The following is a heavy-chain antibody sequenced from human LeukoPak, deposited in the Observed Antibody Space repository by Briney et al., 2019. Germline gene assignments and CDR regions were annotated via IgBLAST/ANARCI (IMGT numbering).Heavy chain of an antibody. V-gene: IGHV1-18*01. CDR3: ARAGYCSGGSCYPYYYYYYMDV. D-gene: IGHD2-15*01. J-gene: IGHJ6*03. Sequence: GASVKVSCKASGYTFTSYAISWVRQAPGQGLEWMGWISGHNDDTNYAQSLQGRVTMTTDTSTSTAYMELRSLRSDDTAVYYCARAGYCSGGSCYPYYYYYYMDVWGKGTTVTVSS. CDR1: GYTFTSYA. CDR2: ISGHNDDT.